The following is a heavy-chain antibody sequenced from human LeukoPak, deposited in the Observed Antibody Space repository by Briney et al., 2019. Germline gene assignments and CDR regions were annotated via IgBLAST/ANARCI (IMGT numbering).Heavy chain of an antibody. CDR1: RYTFTGYY. V-gene: IGHV1-2*02. CDR2: INPNSGGT. D-gene: IGHD3-22*01. Sequence: ASVKVSCKASRYTFTGYYMHWVRQAPGQGFEWMGWINPNSGGTDYAQKFQGRVTMTRDTSTSTVYMELSSLRSEDTAVYYCARTISPLRGYYDSSGYYPFDYWGQGTLVTVSS. J-gene: IGHJ4*02. CDR3: ARTISPLRGYYDSSGYYPFDY.